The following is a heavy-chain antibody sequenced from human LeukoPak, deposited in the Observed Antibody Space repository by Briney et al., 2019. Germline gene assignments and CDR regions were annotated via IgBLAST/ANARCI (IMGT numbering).Heavy chain of an antibody. J-gene: IGHJ4*02. Sequence: GGSLRLSCAASGFTFSSYAMSWVRQAPGKGLEWVSAISGSGGSTYYADSVKGRFTISRDNSKNTLYLQMNSLRAEDTAVYYCARDSSGYYYPLSSWNDYWGQGTLVTVSS. CDR3: ARDSSGYYYPLSSWNDY. CDR2: ISGSGGST. CDR1: GFTFSSYA. D-gene: IGHD3-22*01. V-gene: IGHV3-23*01.